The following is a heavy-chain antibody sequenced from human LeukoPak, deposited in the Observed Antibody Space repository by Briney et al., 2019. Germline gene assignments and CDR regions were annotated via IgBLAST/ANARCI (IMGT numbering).Heavy chain of an antibody. CDR3: ARDHRVTIFEPLRCFDY. CDR2: INPNSGGT. V-gene: IGHV1-2*02. Sequence: ASVKVSCKASGYTFTGYYRHWVRQAPGQGLEWMGWINPNSGGTNYAQKFQGRVTMTRDTSISTAYMELSRLRSDDTAMYYCARDHRVTIFEPLRCFDYWGQGTLVTFSS. CDR1: GYTFTGYY. J-gene: IGHJ4*02. D-gene: IGHD3-9*01.